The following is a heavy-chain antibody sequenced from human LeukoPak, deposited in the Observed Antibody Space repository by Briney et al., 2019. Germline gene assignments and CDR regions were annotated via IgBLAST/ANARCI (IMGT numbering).Heavy chain of an antibody. V-gene: IGHV4-30-2*01. Sequence: SQTLSLTCTVSGGSISSGGYYWSWIRQPPGKGLEWIGYIYHSGSTYYNPSLKSRVTISVDRSKNQFSLKLSSVTAADTAVYYCARAATTETSCYFDYWGQGTLVTVSS. D-gene: IGHD4-11*01. J-gene: IGHJ4*02. CDR1: GGSISSGGYY. CDR3: ARAATTETSCYFDY. CDR2: IYHSGST.